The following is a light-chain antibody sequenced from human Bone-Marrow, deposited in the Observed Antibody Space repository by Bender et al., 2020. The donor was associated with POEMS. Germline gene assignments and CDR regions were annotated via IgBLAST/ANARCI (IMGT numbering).Light chain of an antibody. CDR1: SSDVGAYNH. Sequence: QSALTQPASVSGSPGQSITISCTGTSSDVGAYNHVSWYQQHPGKAPELMIYEVTKRPSGVSNRFSGSKSGNTASLTVSGLQAEDEADYYCYSYAGSYTLGVFGGGTKLTVL. J-gene: IGLJ3*02. V-gene: IGLV2-23*02. CDR3: YSYAGSYTLGV. CDR2: EVT.